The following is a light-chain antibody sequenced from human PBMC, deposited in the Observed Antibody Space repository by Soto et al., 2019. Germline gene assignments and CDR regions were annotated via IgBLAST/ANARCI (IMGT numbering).Light chain of an antibody. V-gene: IGKV3D-15*01. CDR1: QSVSTK. CDR2: GAS. CDR3: QQYNNWPHT. J-gene: IGKJ3*01. Sequence: MVMTQSPATLSVSPGERATLSCRASQSVSTKLAWYQQKPGQAPRLLIYGASTRATGIPARFSGSGSGTDFTLTISSLQSEDFAVYYCQQYNNWPHTFGPGTRVDIK.